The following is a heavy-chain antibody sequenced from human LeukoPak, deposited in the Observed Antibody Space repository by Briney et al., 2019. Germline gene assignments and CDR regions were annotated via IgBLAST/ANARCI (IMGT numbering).Heavy chain of an antibody. V-gene: IGHV5-51*01. J-gene: IGHJ4*02. CDR1: GYSFSSYW. CDR2: IYPDDSDT. D-gene: IGHD4-23*01. Sequence: GDSLKISCKVSGYSFSSYWIGWVRQMPGKGLEWMGIIYPDDSDTRYSPSFQGQVTISADKSISAAYLQWSSLKASDTAMYYCVRRCKPTVAASSEWYFDYWDQGTLVTVSS. CDR3: VRRCKPTVAASSEWYFDY.